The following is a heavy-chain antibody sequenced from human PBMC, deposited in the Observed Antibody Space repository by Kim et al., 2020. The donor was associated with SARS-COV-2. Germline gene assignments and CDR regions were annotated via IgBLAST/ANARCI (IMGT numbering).Heavy chain of an antibody. V-gene: IGHV3-30*04. J-gene: IGHJ5*02. Sequence: GGSLRLSCAASGFTFSAYAMHWVRQAPGKGLEWVAVISYDGSDKYYTDSVKGRFTVFRGNSGDTLYLLMNSLRVEDTALYYCVRGGWGRGGMVGSTGDWFDPWGQGTLVTVSS. CDR3: VRGGWGRGGMVGSTGDWFDP. D-gene: IGHD1-26*01. CDR2: ISYDGSDK. CDR1: GFTFSAYA.